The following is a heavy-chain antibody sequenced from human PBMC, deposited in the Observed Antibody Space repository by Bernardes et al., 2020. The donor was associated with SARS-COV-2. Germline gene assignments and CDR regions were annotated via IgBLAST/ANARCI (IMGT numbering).Heavy chain of an antibody. CDR2: MNPNSGNT. CDR1: GYTFTSYD. CDR3: ARGLIYDFWSGYYTSYYGMDV. J-gene: IGHJ6*02. Sequence: ASVKVSCKASGYTFTSYDINWVRQATGQGLEWMGWMNPNSGNTGYAQKFQGRVTMTRNTSISTAYMELSSLRSEDTAVYYCARGLIYDFWSGYYTSYYGMDVWGQGTTVTVSS. V-gene: IGHV1-8*01. D-gene: IGHD3-3*01.